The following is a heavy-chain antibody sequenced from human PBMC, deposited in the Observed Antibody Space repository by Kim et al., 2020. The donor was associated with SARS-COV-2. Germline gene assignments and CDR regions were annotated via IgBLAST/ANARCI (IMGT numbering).Heavy chain of an antibody. D-gene: IGHD3-16*01. Sequence: YYNPSLKSRVRISVDTSKNQFSRKLSSVTAAETAVYYCAAPGGERATIYYWGQGTLVTVSS. CDR3: AAPGGERATIYY. J-gene: IGHJ4*02. V-gene: IGHV4-39*01.